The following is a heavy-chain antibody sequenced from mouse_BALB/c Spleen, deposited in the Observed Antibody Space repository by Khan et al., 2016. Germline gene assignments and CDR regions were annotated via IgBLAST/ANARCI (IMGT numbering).Heavy chain of an antibody. CDR3: ARVWGDY. Sequence: QVQLKESGPGLVAPSQSLSITCTVAGFSLTGYGVNWVRQPPGKGLEWLGMIWGDGSTDYNSALKSRLNINKDNSKSQVFLKMNSLQTDDTARYYCARVWGDYWGQGTSVTVSS. CDR2: IWGDGST. D-gene: IGHD1-1*02. J-gene: IGHJ4*01. V-gene: IGHV2-6-7*01. CDR1: GFSLTGYG.